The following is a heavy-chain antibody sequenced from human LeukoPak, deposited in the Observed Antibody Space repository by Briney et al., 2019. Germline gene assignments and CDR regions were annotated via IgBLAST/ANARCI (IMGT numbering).Heavy chain of an antibody. J-gene: IGHJ4*02. CDR1: GFTFGDYA. V-gene: IGHV3-49*03. D-gene: IGHD1-26*01. CDR2: IRSKAYGGTT. CDR3: TRDQWELPLGYFDY. Sequence: PGGSLRLSCTASGFTFGDYAMSWFRQAPGKGLEWVGFIRSKAYGGTTEYAASVKGRFTISRDDSKSIAYLQMNSLKTEDTAVYYCTRDQWELPLGYFDYWGQGTLVTVSS.